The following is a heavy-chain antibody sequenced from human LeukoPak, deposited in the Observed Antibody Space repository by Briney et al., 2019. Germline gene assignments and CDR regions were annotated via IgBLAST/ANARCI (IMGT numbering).Heavy chain of an antibody. D-gene: IGHD3-16*01. CDR2: IYSGGST. CDR3: ARRGTPNAIDL. V-gene: IGHV3-66*04. J-gene: IGHJ3*01. CDR1: GFTVSSNY. Sequence: GGSLRLSCAASGFTVSSNYMSWVRQAPGKGLEWVSVIYSGGSTYYADSVKGRFTISRDNSKNTMYLQMNNLRAEDTAVYYCARRGTPNAIDLWGQGTMVTVSS.